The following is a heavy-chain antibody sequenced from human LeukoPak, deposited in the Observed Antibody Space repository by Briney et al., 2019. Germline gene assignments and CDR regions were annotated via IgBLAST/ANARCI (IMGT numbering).Heavy chain of an antibody. J-gene: IGHJ4*02. D-gene: IGHD2-8*02. V-gene: IGHV3-73*01. CDR3: TSGTVLVTR. CDR2: IRSKANSYAT. CDR1: GFTFSGSA. Sequence: GGSLRLSCAASGFTFSGSAMHWVRQASGKGLEWVGRIRSKANSYATAYAALVKGRFTISRDDSKNTAYLQMNSLKTEDTAVYYCTSGTVLVTRWGQGTLVTVSS.